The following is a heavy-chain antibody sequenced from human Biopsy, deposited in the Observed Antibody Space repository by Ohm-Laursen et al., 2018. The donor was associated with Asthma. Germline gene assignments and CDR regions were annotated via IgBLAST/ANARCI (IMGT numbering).Heavy chain of an antibody. J-gene: IGHJ1*01. V-gene: IGHV4-61*03. D-gene: IGHD6-19*01. Sequence: GTLSLTCTVSGGSISSGAYYWSWIRQPSGKGLEWIGEINYRGDTNYNPSLESRVSISVDTSTYHFSLRLNSVTAADTAVYYCVRGEEVAGTYFKDWDQGTLVTVSS. CDR2: INYRGDT. CDR1: GGSISSGAYY. CDR3: VRGEEVAGTYFKD.